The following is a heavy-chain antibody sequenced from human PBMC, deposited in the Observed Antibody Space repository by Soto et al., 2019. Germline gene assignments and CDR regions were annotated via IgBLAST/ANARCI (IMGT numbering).Heavy chain of an antibody. D-gene: IGHD5-12*01. Sequence: GGSLRLSCAASGFTFESCAMSWVRQAPGKGLEWVSSISGSGTSTYYAESVKGRFSVSRDNSRDTLYLQVNSLGADDTAVYFCAKQGALRPSDHFYELDAWGQGTTVTVSS. CDR1: GFTFESCA. CDR3: AKQGALRPSDHFYELDA. CDR2: ISGSGTST. J-gene: IGHJ6*02. V-gene: IGHV3-23*01.